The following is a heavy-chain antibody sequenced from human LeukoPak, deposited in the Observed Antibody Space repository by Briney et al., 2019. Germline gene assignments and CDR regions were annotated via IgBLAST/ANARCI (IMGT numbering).Heavy chain of an antibody. D-gene: IGHD3-16*02. CDR3: AKGVITFGGVIQSFDY. CDR1: GFTFSSYA. V-gene: IGHV3-23*01. Sequence: GGSLRLSCAASGFTFSSYAMSWVRQAPGKGLEWVSAISGSGGSTYYADSVKGRFTISRDNSKNTLYLQMNSLRAEDTAVYYCAKGVITFGGVIQSFDYWGQGTLVTVSS. J-gene: IGHJ4*02. CDR2: ISGSGGST.